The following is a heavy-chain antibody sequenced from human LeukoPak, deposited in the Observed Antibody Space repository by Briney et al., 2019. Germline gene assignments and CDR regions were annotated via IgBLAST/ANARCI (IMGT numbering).Heavy chain of an antibody. Sequence: SETLSLTCTVSGGSISSYYWSWIRQPPGKGLEWIGYIYYSGSTNYNPSLKSRVTISVDTSKNQFSLKLSSVTAADTAVYYCARAEEGYCSGGSCYWFDPWGQGTLVTVSS. CDR1: GGSISSYY. CDR2: IYYSGST. D-gene: IGHD2-15*01. CDR3: ARAEEGYCSGGSCYWFDP. V-gene: IGHV4-59*01. J-gene: IGHJ5*02.